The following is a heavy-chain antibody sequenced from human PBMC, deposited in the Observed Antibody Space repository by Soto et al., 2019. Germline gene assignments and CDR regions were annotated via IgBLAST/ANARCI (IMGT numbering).Heavy chain of an antibody. Sequence: QLQLQESGPGLVKPSETLSLTCTVSGGSISSSSYYWGWIRQPPGKGLEWIGSIYYSGSTYYNPSLKSRVTISVDTSKNQFSLKLSSVTAADTAVYYCARQWVVTASPSFDYWGQGTLVTVS. D-gene: IGHD2-21*02. CDR3: ARQWVVTASPSFDY. V-gene: IGHV4-39*01. J-gene: IGHJ4*02. CDR1: GGSISSSSYY. CDR2: IYYSGST.